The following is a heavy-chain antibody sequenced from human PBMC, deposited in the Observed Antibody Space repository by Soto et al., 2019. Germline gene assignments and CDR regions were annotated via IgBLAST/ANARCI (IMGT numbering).Heavy chain of an antibody. CDR1: GGSISSSSYY. CDR2: IYYSGST. J-gene: IGHJ5*02. Sequence: QLQLQESGPGLVKPSETLSLTCTVSGGSISSSSYYWGWIRQPPGKGLEWIGSIYYSGSTYYNPSLTSRVTISVDTSKNQFSLKLSSVTAADTAVYYCACGYDYVWGSYPHNWFDPWGQGTLVTVSS. V-gene: IGHV4-39*01. D-gene: IGHD3-16*02. CDR3: ACGYDYVWGSYPHNWFDP.